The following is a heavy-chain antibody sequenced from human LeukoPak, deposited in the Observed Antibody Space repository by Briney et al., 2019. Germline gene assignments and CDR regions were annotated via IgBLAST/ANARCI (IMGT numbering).Heavy chain of an antibody. CDR2: INPSGGST. CDR1: GYTFTSYY. CDR3: ATRDLRMYYYGSKGAFDI. V-gene: IGHV1-46*01. Sequence: ASVKVSCKASGYTFTSYYMRWVRQAPGQGLEWMGIINPSGGSTSYAQKFQGRVTMTEDTSTDTAYMELSSLRSEDTAVYYCATRDLRMYYYGSKGAFDIWGQGTMVTVSS. D-gene: IGHD3-10*01. J-gene: IGHJ3*02.